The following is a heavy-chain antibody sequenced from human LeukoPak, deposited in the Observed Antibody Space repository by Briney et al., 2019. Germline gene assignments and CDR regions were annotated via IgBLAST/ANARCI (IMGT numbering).Heavy chain of an antibody. J-gene: IGHJ4*02. CDR1: GFTFDDYA. CDR3: AKDFTAAGSLFDY. V-gene: IGHV3-9*01. Sequence: PGRSLRLSCAASGFTFDDYAMHWVRQAPGKGLEWVSGISWNSGSIGYADSVKGRFTISRDNAKNSLYLQMNSLRAEDTALYYSAKDFTAAGSLFDYWGQGTLVTVSS. D-gene: IGHD6-13*01. CDR2: ISWNSGSI.